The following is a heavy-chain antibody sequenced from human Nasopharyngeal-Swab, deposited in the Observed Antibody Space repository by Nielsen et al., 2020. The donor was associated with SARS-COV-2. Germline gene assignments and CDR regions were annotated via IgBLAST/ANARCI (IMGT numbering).Heavy chain of an antibody. V-gene: IGHV1-69*13. CDR1: GGTFNSYA. J-gene: IGHJ4*02. Sequence: SVKVSCKASGGTFNSYAISWVRQAPGQGLEWMGGIIPIFGTANYAQKFQGRVTITADESTSTAYMELSSLRSEDTAVYYCARASVEYSNADRYFDYWGQGTLVTVSS. CDR3: ARASVEYSNADRYFDY. CDR2: IIPIFGTA. D-gene: IGHD6-6*01.